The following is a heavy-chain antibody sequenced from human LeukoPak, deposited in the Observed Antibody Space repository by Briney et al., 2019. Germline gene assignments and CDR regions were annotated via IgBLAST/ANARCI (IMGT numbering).Heavy chain of an antibody. Sequence: GGSLRLSCAASGFTFSNYAMHWVRQAPGKGLEWVAVISYDGSNKYYADSVKGRFTISRDNSKNTLYLQMNSLTAEDTAVYYCAKDGGSLTYYFDYWGQGTLVTVSS. D-gene: IGHD1-26*01. J-gene: IGHJ4*02. CDR2: ISYDGSNK. CDR1: GFTFSNYA. V-gene: IGHV3-30*04. CDR3: AKDGGSLTYYFDY.